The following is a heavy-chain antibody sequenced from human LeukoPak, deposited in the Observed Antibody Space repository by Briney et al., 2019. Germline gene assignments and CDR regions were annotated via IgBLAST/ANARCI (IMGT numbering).Heavy chain of an antibody. CDR1: GFTFSIYE. V-gene: IGHV3-48*03. J-gene: IGHJ4*02. CDR2: ITGSTSTM. CDR3: ARAVRYYYDSGTYWHYFDY. Sequence: PGGSLRLSCAASGFTFSIYEMNWVRQAPGKGLEWVSYITGSTSTMYYADSVKGRFTISRDNAKNSLYLQMHSLRAEDTAVYYCARAVRYYYDSGTYWHYFDYWGQGTLVTVSS. D-gene: IGHD3-10*01.